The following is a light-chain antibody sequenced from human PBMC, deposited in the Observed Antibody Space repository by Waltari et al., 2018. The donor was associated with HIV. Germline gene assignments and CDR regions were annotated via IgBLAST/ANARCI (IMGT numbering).Light chain of an antibody. CDR1: DSTIRDTF. Sequence: QSVLTQPPSASGTPGQRVTISCSGSDSTIRDTFVYWYQQLPGTAPKLLIYKNNQRPSGVPDRFSGSKSGTSASLAIRGLRSEDEADYHCATWDDSLSGVVFGGGTKLTVL. V-gene: IGLV1-47*01. CDR3: ATWDDSLSGVV. CDR2: KNN. J-gene: IGLJ2*01.